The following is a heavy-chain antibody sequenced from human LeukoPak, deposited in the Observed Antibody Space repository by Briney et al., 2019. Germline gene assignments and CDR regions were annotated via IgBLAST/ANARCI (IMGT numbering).Heavy chain of an antibody. CDR1: GFTFSSYS. Sequence: PGGSLRLSCAASGFTFSSYSMNWVRQAPGKGLEWVSSFSSSSSYIYYADSVKGRFTISRDNAKNSLYLQMNSLRAEDTAVYYCARYGLTWFGELSGKGGKEFDYWGQGTLVTVSS. J-gene: IGHJ4*02. D-gene: IGHD3-10*01. V-gene: IGHV3-21*01. CDR2: FSSSSSYI. CDR3: ARYGLTWFGELSGKGGKEFDY.